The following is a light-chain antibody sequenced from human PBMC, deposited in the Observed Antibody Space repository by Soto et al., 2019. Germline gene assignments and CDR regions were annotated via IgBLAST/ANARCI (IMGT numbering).Light chain of an antibody. CDR2: DSS. CDR1: QSVSSS. Sequence: EMVLTQSPATLSVSPGERATLSCRASQSVSSSVAWYQQKPGQAPRLLIYDSSSRATGVPARFSGSGSGTEFSLAISSLQSEDFAVYYCQQYYNWPPTWTFGQGTKVDI. V-gene: IGKV3-15*01. CDR3: QQYYNWPPTWT. J-gene: IGKJ1*01.